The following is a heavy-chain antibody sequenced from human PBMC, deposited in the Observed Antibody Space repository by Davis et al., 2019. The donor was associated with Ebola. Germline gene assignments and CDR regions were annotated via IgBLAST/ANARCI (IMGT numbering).Heavy chain of an antibody. D-gene: IGHD6-19*01. Sequence: GESLKISCAASGFTFSGSAMHWVRQASGKGLEWVGRIRSKANSYATLYAASVKGRFTISRDDSKNTAYLQMNSLETEDTAVYYCSSTSGWYDYWGQGTLVTVSS. CDR3: SSTSGWYDY. V-gene: IGHV3-73*01. CDR1: GFTFSGSA. J-gene: IGHJ4*02. CDR2: IRSKANSYAT.